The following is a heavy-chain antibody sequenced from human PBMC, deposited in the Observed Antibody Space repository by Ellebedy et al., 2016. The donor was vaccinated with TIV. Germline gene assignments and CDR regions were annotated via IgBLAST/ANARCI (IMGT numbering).Heavy chain of an antibody. D-gene: IGHD3-3*01. CDR2: ISYDGSNK. CDR1: GFTFSSYA. V-gene: IGHV3-30-3*01. Sequence: GGSLRLXCAASGFTFSSYAMHWVRQAPGKGLEWVAVISYDGSNKYYADSVKGRFTISRDNAKNSLYLQMNSLRAEDTAVYYCARDRTIFGVVIDYWGQGTLVTVSS. J-gene: IGHJ4*02. CDR3: ARDRTIFGVVIDY.